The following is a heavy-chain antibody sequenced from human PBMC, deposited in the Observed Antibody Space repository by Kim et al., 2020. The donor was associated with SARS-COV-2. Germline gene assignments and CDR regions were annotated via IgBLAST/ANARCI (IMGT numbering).Heavy chain of an antibody. Sequence: SETLSLTCTVSGGSISSYYWSWIRQPPGKGLEWIGYIYYSGSTNYNPSLKSRVTISVDTSKNQFSLKLSSVTAADTAVYYCARAYYDILTGLYYYYGMDVWGQGTTVTVSS. J-gene: IGHJ6*02. CDR3: ARAYYDILTGLYYYYGMDV. CDR1: GGSISSYY. D-gene: IGHD3-9*01. CDR2: IYYSGST. V-gene: IGHV4-59*08.